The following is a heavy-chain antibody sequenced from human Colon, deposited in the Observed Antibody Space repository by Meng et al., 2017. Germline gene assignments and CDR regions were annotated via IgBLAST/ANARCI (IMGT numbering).Heavy chain of an antibody. CDR2: MFYSGIS. Sequence: QVQLQESGPGLVKPSQTLSLTCTVSGCSISSGDYYWTWIRQPPGKGLEWIGHMFYSGISYYNPSLKSRVTISVDTSKNQFSLKLSSVTAADTAVYYCTRYFHDGSGYSNWFDPWGQGTLVTVSS. V-gene: IGHV4-30-4*01. CDR1: GCSISSGDYY. J-gene: IGHJ5*02. D-gene: IGHD3-22*01. CDR3: TRYFHDGSGYSNWFDP.